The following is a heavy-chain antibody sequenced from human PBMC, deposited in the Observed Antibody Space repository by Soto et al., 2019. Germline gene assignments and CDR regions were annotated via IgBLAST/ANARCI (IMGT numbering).Heavy chain of an antibody. V-gene: IGHV3-53*01. J-gene: IGHJ5*02. D-gene: IGHD5-18*01. CDR1: GFTVSSNY. CDR3: AKVMVKNWFDP. CDR2: IYSGGST. Sequence: EGSLRLSCAASGFTVSSNYMSWVRQAPGKGLEWVSVIYSGGSTYYADSVKGRFTISRGNSKNTLYLQMNSLRADDTAVYYCAKVMVKNWFDPWGQGTLVTVSS.